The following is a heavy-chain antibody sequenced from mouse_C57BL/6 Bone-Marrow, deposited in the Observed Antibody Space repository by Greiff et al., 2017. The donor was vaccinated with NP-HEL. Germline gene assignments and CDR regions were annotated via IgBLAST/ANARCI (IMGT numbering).Heavy chain of an antibody. Sequence: EVQLQQSGPVLVKPGASVKMSCKASGYTFTDYYMNWVKQSHGKSLEWIGVINPYNGGTSYNQKFKGKATLTVDKSSSTAYMDLNSLTSEDSAVYYCARLKYYFDYWGQGTTLTVSS. CDR2: INPYNGGT. CDR1: GYTFTDYY. J-gene: IGHJ2*01. V-gene: IGHV1-19*01. CDR3: ARLKYYFDY.